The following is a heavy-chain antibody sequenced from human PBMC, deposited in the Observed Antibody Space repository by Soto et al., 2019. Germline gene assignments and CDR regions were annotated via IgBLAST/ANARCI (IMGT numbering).Heavy chain of an antibody. CDR3: AREQLATGSIDAFDI. CDR1: GFTFSGYS. CDR2: ISSSSSTI. J-gene: IGHJ3*02. V-gene: IGHV3-48*02. Sequence: PGGSLRLSCAASGFTFSGYSMNWVSQAPGKGLEWVSYISSSSSTIYYADSVKGRFTISRDNAKNSLYLQMNSLRDEDTAVYYCAREQLATGSIDAFDIWAQRTMVSGPS. D-gene: IGHD6-6*01.